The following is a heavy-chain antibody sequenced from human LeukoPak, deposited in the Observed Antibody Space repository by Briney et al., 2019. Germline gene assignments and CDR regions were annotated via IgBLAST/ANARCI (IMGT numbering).Heavy chain of an antibody. CDR2: INPSGGST. J-gene: IGHJ6*02. CDR3: ARDPVGATLYYYYGMDV. V-gene: IGHV1-46*01. CDR1: GYTFTSYY. Sequence: ASVKVSCKASGYTFTSYYMHWVRQAPGQGLEWTGIINPSGGSTSYAQKFQGRVTTTRDTSTSTVYMELSSLRSEDTAVYYCARDPVGATLYYYYGMDVWGQGTTVTVSS. D-gene: IGHD1-26*01.